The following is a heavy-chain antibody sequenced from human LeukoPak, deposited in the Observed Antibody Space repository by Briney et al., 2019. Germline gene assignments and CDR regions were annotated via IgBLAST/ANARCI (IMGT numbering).Heavy chain of an antibody. CDR1: GFTFSSYS. CDR2: ISSSSSYI. D-gene: IGHD3-10*01. CDR3: ARVPPLLWFGELSYYYYYMDV. J-gene: IGHJ6*03. V-gene: IGHV3-21*01. Sequence: GGSLTLSCAASGFTFSSYSMNWVRQAPGKGLEWVSSISSSSSYIYYADSVKGRFTISRDNAKNSLYLQMNSLRAEDTAVYYCARVPPLLWFGELSYYYYYMDVWGKGTTVTVSS.